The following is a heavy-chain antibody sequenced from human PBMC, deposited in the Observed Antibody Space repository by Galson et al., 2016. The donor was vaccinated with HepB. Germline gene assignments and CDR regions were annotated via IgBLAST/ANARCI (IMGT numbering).Heavy chain of an antibody. D-gene: IGHD2-15*01. CDR2: ISWNSGSI. Sequence: SLRLSCAASGFTLQDHAMHWVRQAPGKSLEWVSGISWNSGSIGYADSVKGRFTISRDNAKNSLYLQMNSLRAEDTALYYCTKVGCSGGSCYEDFQHWGQGTLVTVSS. J-gene: IGHJ1*01. CDR3: TKVGCSGGSCYEDFQH. V-gene: IGHV3-9*01. CDR1: GFTLQDHA.